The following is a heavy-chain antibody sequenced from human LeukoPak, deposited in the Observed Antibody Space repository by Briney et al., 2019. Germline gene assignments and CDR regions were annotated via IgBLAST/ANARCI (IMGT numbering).Heavy chain of an antibody. CDR2: IIPIFGTA. CDR3: ARDAGYSGSLTYWYFDL. D-gene: IGHD1-26*01. Sequence: SVKVSCKASGGTFSSYAISWVRQAPGQGLEWMGGIIPIFGTANYAQKFQGRVTITADKSTSTAYMELSSLRSEDTAVYYCARDAGYSGSLTYWYFDLWGRGTLVTVSS. J-gene: IGHJ2*01. CDR1: GGTFSSYA. V-gene: IGHV1-69*06.